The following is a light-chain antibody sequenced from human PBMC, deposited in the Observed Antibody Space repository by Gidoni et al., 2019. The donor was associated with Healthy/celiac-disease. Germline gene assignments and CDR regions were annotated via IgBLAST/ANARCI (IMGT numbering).Light chain of an antibody. CDR1: SSDVGGYNY. CDR2: DVS. J-gene: IGLJ1*01. CDR3: SSYTSSSTLEV. V-gene: IGLV2-14*03. Sequence: QSALTQPASVSGSPGPSITISCTGTSSDVGGYNYVSWYQQHPGKAPKLMIYDVSNRPSGVSNRFSGSKSGNTASRTISGLQAEDEADYYCSSYTSSSTLEVFGTGTKVTVL.